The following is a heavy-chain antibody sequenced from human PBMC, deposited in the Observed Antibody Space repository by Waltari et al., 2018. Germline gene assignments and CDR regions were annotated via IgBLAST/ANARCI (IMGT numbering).Heavy chain of an antibody. D-gene: IGHD6-6*01. J-gene: IGHJ6*02. CDR1: GGTFSSYA. CDR3: ARDRDIAARPQVYYYYGMDV. Sequence: QVQLVQSGAEVKKPGSSVKVSCKASGGTFSSYAISWVRQAPGQGLEWMGGLIPIFGTANYAQKFQGRVTITADESTSTAYMELSSLRSEDTAVYYCARDRDIAARPQVYYYYGMDVWGQGTTVTVSS. CDR2: LIPIFGTA. V-gene: IGHV1-69*12.